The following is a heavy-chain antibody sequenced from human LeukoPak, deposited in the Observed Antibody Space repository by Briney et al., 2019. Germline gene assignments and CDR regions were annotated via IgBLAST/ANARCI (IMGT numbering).Heavy chain of an antibody. J-gene: IGHJ5*02. Sequence: GGSLRLSCAASGFTFSSYAMSWVRQAPGKGLEWVSAISGSGGSTYYADSVKGRFTISRDNSKNTLYLQMNSLRAEDTAVYYCAKGGYDILTGPAPFDPWGQGTLVTVSS. V-gene: IGHV3-23*01. CDR1: GFTFSSYA. CDR3: AKGGYDILTGPAPFDP. CDR2: ISGSGGST. D-gene: IGHD3-9*01.